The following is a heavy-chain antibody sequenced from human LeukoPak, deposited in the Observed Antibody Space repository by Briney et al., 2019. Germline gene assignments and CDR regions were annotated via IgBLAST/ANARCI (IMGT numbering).Heavy chain of an antibody. V-gene: IGHV3-23*01. CDR2: ISGSGGTT. J-gene: IGHJ6*02. D-gene: IGHD2-2*01. Sequence: GGSLRLSCAASGFTFSSYAMSWVRQAPGKGLEGVSAISGSGGTTYYADSVKGRFTISRDNSKNTLYLQMNSLRAEDTAVYYCAKVSSSSTIPKGYGMDVWGQGTTVTVSS. CDR3: AKVSSSSTIPKGYGMDV. CDR1: GFTFSSYA.